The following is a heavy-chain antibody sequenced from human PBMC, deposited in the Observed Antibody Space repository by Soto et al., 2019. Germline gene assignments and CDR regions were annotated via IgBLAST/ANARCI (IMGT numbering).Heavy chain of an antibody. V-gene: IGHV1-69*01. CDR1: GGTFSSYA. CDR2: IIPIFGTA. Sequence: QVQLVQSGAEVKKPGSSVKVSCKASGGTFSSYAISWVRQAPGQGLEWMGGIIPIFGTANNAQKFQGRVTITADESTSTAYMQLSSLRSEDPAVYYCARDPNDSSGHDASDIWGQGTMVTVSS. CDR3: ARDPNDSSGHDASDI. D-gene: IGHD3-22*01. J-gene: IGHJ3*02.